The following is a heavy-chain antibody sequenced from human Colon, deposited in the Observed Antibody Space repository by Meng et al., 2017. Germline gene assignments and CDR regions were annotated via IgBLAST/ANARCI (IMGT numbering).Heavy chain of an antibody. J-gene: IGHJ4*02. D-gene: IGHD3-22*01. Sequence: QVQLQESGPGPVKPSQTLSLTCTVSGGSIRSGGYYWSWIRQHLVKGLEWIGYIYSIGSTYYNPSLKSRVSISVDTSKNQFSLKLTSVAATDTAVYYCARLGTSSGYYSGSGYWGQGTLVTVSS. CDR2: IYSIGST. CDR1: GGSIRSGGYY. CDR3: ARLGTSSGYYSGSGY. V-gene: IGHV4-30-4*08.